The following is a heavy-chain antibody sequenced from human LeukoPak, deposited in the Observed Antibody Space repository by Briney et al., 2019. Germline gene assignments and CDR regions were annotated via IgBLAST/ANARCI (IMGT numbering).Heavy chain of an antibody. CDR3: ARGVWWFDP. J-gene: IGHJ5*02. V-gene: IGHV3-48*03. CDR1: GVTFSSYE. CDR2: ISSSGSTI. Sequence: GGSLRLSCAASGVTFSSYEMNWVRQAPGKGLEWVSYISSSGSTIYYADSVKGRFTISRDNAKNSLYLQMNSLRAEDTAVYYCARGVWWFDPWGQGTLVTVSS.